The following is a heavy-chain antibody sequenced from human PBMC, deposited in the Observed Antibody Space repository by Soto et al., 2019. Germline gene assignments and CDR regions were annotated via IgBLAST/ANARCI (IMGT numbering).Heavy chain of an antibody. J-gene: IGHJ4*02. CDR3: THRRSGIYSTDY. D-gene: IGHD1-26*01. Sequence: QITLKESGPTLVKPTQTLTLTCTFSGFSLSTNGVSVGWIRQPPGEALEWLALIYWDDDKRYSPSLKSRLTITKATSKNQVVLTMTNILPVDTATYYCTHRRSGIYSTDYWGQGTLVTVSS. V-gene: IGHV2-5*02. CDR1: GFSLSTNGVS. CDR2: IYWDDDK.